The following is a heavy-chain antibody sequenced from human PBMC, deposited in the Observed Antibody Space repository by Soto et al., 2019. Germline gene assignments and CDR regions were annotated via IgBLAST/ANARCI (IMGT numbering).Heavy chain of an antibody. V-gene: IGHV3-23*01. CDR1: GLTFSNYG. J-gene: IGHJ4*02. D-gene: IGHD6-13*01. Sequence: GGSLRLSCAVSGLTFSNYGMTWVRQAPGKGLEWVSAISGSGGSTYYADSVKGRFTISRDNSKNTLYLQMNSLRAEDTAVYYCAKGPPGIAAAGTFNWGQGTLVTVSS. CDR2: ISGSGGST. CDR3: AKGPPGIAAAGTFN.